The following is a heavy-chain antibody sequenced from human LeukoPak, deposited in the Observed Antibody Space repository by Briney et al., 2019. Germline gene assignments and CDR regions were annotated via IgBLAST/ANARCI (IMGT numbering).Heavy chain of an antibody. J-gene: IGHJ6*03. V-gene: IGHV4-61*02. CDR2: IYTSGST. CDR3: ARDSSGWYWGDYYYYYMDA. Sequence: ASETLSLTCTVSGGSISSGSYYWSWIRQPAGKGLEWIGRIYTSGSTNYNPSLKSRVTISVDTSKNQFSLKLSSVTAADTAVYYCARDSSGWYWGDYYYYYMDAWGKGTTVTVSS. D-gene: IGHD6-19*01. CDR1: GGSISSGSYY.